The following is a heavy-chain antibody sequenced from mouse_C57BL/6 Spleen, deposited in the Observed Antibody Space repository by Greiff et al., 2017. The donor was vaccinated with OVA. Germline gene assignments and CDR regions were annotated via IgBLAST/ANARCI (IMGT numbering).Heavy chain of an antibody. V-gene: IGHV5-4*01. Sequence: EVHLVESGGGLVQHGASLKLSCAASGFTFSSYAMSWVRPTPEKRLEWVATISDGGSYTYYPDNVKGRFTISRDNAKNNLYLQMSHLKSEDTAMYYCARLANWDWFAYWGQGTLVTVSA. CDR2: ISDGGSYT. CDR1: GFTFSSYA. CDR3: ARLANWDWFAY. J-gene: IGHJ3*01. D-gene: IGHD4-1*01.